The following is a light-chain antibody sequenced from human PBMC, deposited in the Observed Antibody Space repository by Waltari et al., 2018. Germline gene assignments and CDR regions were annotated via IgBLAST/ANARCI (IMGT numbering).Light chain of an antibody. CDR1: QSISSN. J-gene: IGKJ4*01. Sequence: EIVMTQSPVTLSVSPGERATLSCRASQSISSNLPWYQQKPGQSPRLLIHVASTRATGIPARVSGSGSGTDFTLTISSLQSEDFAVYFCQQYNTWPTFGGGTKVEIK. CDR2: VAS. CDR3: QQYNTWPT. V-gene: IGKV3-15*01.